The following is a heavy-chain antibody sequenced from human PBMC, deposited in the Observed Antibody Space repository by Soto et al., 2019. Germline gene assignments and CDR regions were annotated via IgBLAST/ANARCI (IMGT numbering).Heavy chain of an antibody. CDR1: GFTFSSYA. Sequence: QVQLVESGGGVVQPGRSLRLSCAASGFTFSSYAMHWVRQAPGKGLEWVAVISYDGSNKYYADSVKGRFTISRDNSKNTLYLQMNSLRAEDPAVYYCARAGWEPRHFDYWGQGTLVTVSS. CDR3: ARAGWEPRHFDY. J-gene: IGHJ4*02. CDR2: ISYDGSNK. D-gene: IGHD1-26*01. V-gene: IGHV3-30-3*01.